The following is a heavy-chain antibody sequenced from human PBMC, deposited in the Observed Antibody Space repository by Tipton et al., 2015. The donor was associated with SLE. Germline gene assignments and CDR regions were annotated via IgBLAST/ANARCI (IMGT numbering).Heavy chain of an antibody. CDR1: GGSISSYY. D-gene: IGHD6-13*01. CDR2: IYYSGSI. V-gene: IGHV4-59*12. J-gene: IGHJ4*02. CDR3: AREGRIAAATWGFDY. Sequence: TLSLTCTVSGGSISSYYWNWIRQPPGKGLEWIGYIYYSGSINYNPSLKSRVTISVDTSKNQFSLKLSSVTAAETAVYYCAREGRIAAATWGFDYWGQGTLVTVSS.